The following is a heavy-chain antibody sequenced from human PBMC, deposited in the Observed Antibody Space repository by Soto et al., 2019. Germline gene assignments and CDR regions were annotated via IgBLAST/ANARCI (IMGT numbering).Heavy chain of an antibody. CDR1: GGSINSYC. D-gene: IGHD4-4*01. Sequence: QVQLQESGPGLVKPSETLSLTCTVSGGSINSYCWRWIRQPPGKGLEWISYIFDSGNANYNPYLKSRVTISVDTSKNQVSLKLTSVTAADTAVYYCARHRRTTVAKFYFDNWGQGALVTVSS. CDR3: ARHRRTTVAKFYFDN. V-gene: IGHV4-59*08. CDR2: IFDSGNA. J-gene: IGHJ4*02.